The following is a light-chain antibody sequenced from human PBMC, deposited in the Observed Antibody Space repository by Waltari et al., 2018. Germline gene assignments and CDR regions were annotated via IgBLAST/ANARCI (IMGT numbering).Light chain of an antibody. CDR3: SSYSDSSTPGL. Sequence: QSALTQPASVSGSPGQSIAISCTGSSGDIGGYDFVSWYQQHPGEAPKLIIYDVFNRPSGIAGRFSGSKSGNTASLTISGLQTDDEANDYCSSYSDSSTPGLFGGGTTVTVL. CDR1: SGDIGGYDF. V-gene: IGLV2-14*03. CDR2: DVF. J-gene: IGLJ2*01.